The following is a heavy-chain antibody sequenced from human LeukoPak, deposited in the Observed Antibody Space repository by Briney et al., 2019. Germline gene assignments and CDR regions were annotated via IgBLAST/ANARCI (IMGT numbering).Heavy chain of an antibody. CDR3: ARERSQWLVPANWFDS. V-gene: IGHV4-61*02. Sequence: SETLSLTCTVSGGSISSGSYYWSWIRQPAGKGLEWIGRIYTSGSTNYNPSLKSRVTISVDTSKNQFSLKLSSVTAADTAVYYCARERSQWLVPANWFDSWGQGTLVTVSS. CDR2: IYTSGST. CDR1: GGSISSGSYY. J-gene: IGHJ5*01. D-gene: IGHD6-19*01.